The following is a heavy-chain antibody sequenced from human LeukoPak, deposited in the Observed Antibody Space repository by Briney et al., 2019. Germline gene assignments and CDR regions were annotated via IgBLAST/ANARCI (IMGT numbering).Heavy chain of an antibody. V-gene: IGHV3-64*01. CDR3: ARDPMPRRSLSSEYYFDY. J-gene: IGHJ4*02. CDR1: GFTFSSYA. D-gene: IGHD2-2*01. Sequence: GGSLRLSCAASGFTFSSYAMHWVRQAPGKGLEYVSAISSNGGSTYYANSVKGRFTISRDNSKNTLYLQMGSLRAEDMAVYYCARDPMPRRSLSSEYYFDYWGQGTLVTVSS. CDR2: ISSNGGST.